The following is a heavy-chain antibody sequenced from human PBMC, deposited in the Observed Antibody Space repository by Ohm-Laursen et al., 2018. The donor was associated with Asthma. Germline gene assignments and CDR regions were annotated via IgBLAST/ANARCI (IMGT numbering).Heavy chain of an antibody. Sequence: SLRLSCTASGFTFSSYAMTWVRQAPGQGLEWVSATSGSGGSKYYADSVKGRFTISRDNSKNTLYLQMNSLRDEDTAVYYCARDSSGSYGGWGQGTLVTVSS. D-gene: IGHD1-26*01. CDR1: GFTFSSYA. CDR3: ARDSSGSYGG. V-gene: IGHV3-23*01. J-gene: IGHJ4*02. CDR2: TSGSGGSK.